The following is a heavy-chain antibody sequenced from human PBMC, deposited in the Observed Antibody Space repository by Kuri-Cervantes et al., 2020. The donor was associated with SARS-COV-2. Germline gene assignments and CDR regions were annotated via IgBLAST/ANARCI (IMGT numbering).Heavy chain of an antibody. Sequence: GESLKISCSASGFTFSSYAMHWVRQAPGKGLEYVSAISSNGGSTYYADSVKGRFTISRGNSKNTLYLQMNSLRAEDTAVYYCAKEGRVPAARYYYYGMDVWGQGTTVTVSS. CDR1: GFTFSSYA. J-gene: IGHJ6*02. CDR3: AKEGRVPAARYYYYGMDV. CDR2: ISSNGGST. V-gene: IGHV3-64*04. D-gene: IGHD2-2*01.